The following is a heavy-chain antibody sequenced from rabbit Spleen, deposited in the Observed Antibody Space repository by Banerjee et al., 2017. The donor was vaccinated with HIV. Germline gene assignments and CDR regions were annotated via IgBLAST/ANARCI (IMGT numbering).Heavy chain of an antibody. J-gene: IGHJ4*01. Sequence: QQQLEESGGGLVKPGGTLTLTCKASGIDFSSSYWICWVRQAPGKGLEWIGCIYTGNGKNYYASWAKGRFTISKTSSTTVTLQVTSLTAADTATYFCTRDDGSGHYIDGYFNLWGPGTLVTVS. CDR2: IYTGNGKN. CDR3: TRDDGSGHYIDGYFNL. CDR1: GIDFSSSYW. V-gene: IGHV1S45*01. D-gene: IGHD1-1*01.